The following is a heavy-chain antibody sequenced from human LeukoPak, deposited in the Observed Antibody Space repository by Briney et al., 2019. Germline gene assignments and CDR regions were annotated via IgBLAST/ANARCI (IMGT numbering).Heavy chain of an antibody. CDR2: IYSNGENT. Sequence: GGSLRLSCVPSGFTLRSYTLRWVRQAPGKGLAYVSGIYSNGENTNHVNSVKGRFSISRDKSKNTLLLQMGSLRAEDRGVYYCVRDSKRWLQLGVGRYFDKWGQGTLVSVSS. V-gene: IGHV3-64*01. CDR1: GFTLRSYT. CDR3: VRDSKRWLQLGVGRYFDK. J-gene: IGHJ4*02. D-gene: IGHD5-24*01.